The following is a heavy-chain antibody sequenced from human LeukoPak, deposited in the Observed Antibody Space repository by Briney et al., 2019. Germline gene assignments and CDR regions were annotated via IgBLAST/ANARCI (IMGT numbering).Heavy chain of an antibody. J-gene: IGHJ4*02. V-gene: IGHV4-61*02. Sequence: SETLSLTCTVSGGSISSGSYYWSWIRQPAGKGLEWIGRIYTSGSTNYNPSLKSRVTISVDTSKNQFSLKLSSVTAADMAVYYCARSRDSSSYFDYWGQGTLVTVSS. D-gene: IGHD6-6*01. CDR3: ARSRDSSSYFDY. CDR2: IYTSGST. CDR1: GGSISSGSYY.